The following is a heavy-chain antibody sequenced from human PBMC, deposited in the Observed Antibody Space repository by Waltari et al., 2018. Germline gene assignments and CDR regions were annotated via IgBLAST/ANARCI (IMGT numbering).Heavy chain of an antibody. CDR2: IYYSGST. Sequence: QLQLQESGPGLVKPSETLSLTCTVSGGSISSSSYYWGWIRPTPGKGLEWIGSIYYSGSTYYNPSLKSRVTISVDTSKNQFSLKLSSVTAADTAVYYCAREITIFGVVMQFRNMDVWGKGTTVTISS. CDR3: AREITIFGVVMQFRNMDV. CDR1: GGSISSSSYY. V-gene: IGHV4-39*07. D-gene: IGHD3-3*01. J-gene: IGHJ6*03.